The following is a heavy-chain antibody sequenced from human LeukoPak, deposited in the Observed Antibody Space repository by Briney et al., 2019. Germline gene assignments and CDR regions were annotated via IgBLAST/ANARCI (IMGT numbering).Heavy chain of an antibody. CDR3: ARDNGF. V-gene: IGHV3-7*03. CDR2: IKEDGSAK. J-gene: IGHJ4*02. D-gene: IGHD2-8*01. CDR1: GFTFTSYW. Sequence: PGGSLRLSCAASGFTFTSYWMNWVRQAPGKGLEWVANIKEDGSAKYYVDSVKGRFTISRDNAKNSVYLQMNSLRAEDTAVYYCARDNGFWGQGTLVTVSS.